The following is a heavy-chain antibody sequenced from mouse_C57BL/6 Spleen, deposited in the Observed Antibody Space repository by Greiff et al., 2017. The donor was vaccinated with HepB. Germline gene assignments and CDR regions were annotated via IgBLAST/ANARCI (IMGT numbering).Heavy chain of an antibody. CDR3: TIAIYYDHEDAMDY. D-gene: IGHD2-4*01. V-gene: IGHV1-15*01. CDR1: GYTFTDYE. J-gene: IGHJ4*01. Sequence: VQLQQSGAELVRPGASVTLSCKASGYTFTDYEMHWVKQTPVHGLEWIGAIDPETGGTAYNQKFKGKAILTADKSSSTAYMELRSLTSEDSAVYYCTIAIYYDHEDAMDYWGQGTSVTVSS. CDR2: IDPETGGT.